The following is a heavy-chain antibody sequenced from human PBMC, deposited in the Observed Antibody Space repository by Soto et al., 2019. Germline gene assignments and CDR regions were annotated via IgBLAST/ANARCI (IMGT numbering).Heavy chain of an antibody. D-gene: IGHD2-15*01. Sequence: SVKVSCKASGGTFSSYTISWVRQAPGQGLEWMGRIIPILGIANYAQKFQGRVTITADKSTSTAYMELSSLRSEDMAVYYCARERPHYCSGGSCYLDYWGQGTLVTVSS. CDR2: IIPILGIA. J-gene: IGHJ4*02. V-gene: IGHV1-69*04. CDR3: ARERPHYCSGGSCYLDY. CDR1: GGTFSSYT.